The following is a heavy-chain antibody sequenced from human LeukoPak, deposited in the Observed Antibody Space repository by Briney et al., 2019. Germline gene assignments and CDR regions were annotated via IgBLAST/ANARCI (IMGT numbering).Heavy chain of an antibody. V-gene: IGHV4-34*01. CDR2: INRSGST. CDR3: ARREGANDYGDPGYFDY. CDR1: GGSFSGYF. Sequence: SETLSLTCAVYGGSFSGYFWSCIRQPPGKGLEWIGEINRSGSTNYNPSLKSRVTISVDTSKNQFSLKLTSVTAADTAVYYCARREGANDYGDPGYFDYWGQGTLVTVSS. J-gene: IGHJ4*02. D-gene: IGHD4-17*01.